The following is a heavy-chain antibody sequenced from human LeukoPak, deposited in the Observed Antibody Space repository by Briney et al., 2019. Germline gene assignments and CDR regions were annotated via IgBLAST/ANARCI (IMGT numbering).Heavy chain of an antibody. J-gene: IGHJ4*02. CDR3: ARGWRTMVRGVINFDY. D-gene: IGHD3-10*01. Sequence: APVKVSCKASGYTFTSYDINWVRQATGQGLEWMGWMNPNSGNTGYAQKFQGRVTITRNTSISTAYMELSSLRSGDTAVYYCARGWRTMVRGVINFDYWGQGTLVTVSS. V-gene: IGHV1-8*03. CDR2: MNPNSGNT. CDR1: GYTFTSYD.